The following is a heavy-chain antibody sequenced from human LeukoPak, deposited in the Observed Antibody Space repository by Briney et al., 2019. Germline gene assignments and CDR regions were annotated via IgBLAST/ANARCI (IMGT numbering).Heavy chain of an antibody. CDR1: GGSISSYY. CDR2: IYYSGST. V-gene: IGHV4-59*01. CDR3: AREASSSWYHYYGMDV. J-gene: IGHJ6*02. Sequence: PSETLSLTCTVSGGSISSYYWSWIRQPPGKGLEGIGYIYYSGSTNYNPPLKSRVTISVDTSKNQFSQKLSSVTAADTAVYYCAREASSSWYHYYGMDVWGQGTTVTVSS. D-gene: IGHD6-13*01.